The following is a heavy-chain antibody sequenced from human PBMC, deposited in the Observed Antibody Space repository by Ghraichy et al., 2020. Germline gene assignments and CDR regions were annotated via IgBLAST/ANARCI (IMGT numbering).Heavy chain of an antibody. CDR2: ISGSSRYI. J-gene: IGHJ4*02. V-gene: IGHV3-21*01. CDR1: GFTVSDYS. CDR3: ARAGYYGSGSRKPFDS. Sequence: GESLNISCAASGFTVSDYSMTWVRQAPGKGLEFVSSISGSSRYIYYADSLKGRFIISRDNAKKSVFLHMSSLSAEDTAVYYCARAGYYGSGSRKPFDSSGQGTLVTVSS. D-gene: IGHD3-10*01.